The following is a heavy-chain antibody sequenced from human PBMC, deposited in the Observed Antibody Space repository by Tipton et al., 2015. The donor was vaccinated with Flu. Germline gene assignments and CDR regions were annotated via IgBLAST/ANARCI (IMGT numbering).Heavy chain of an antibody. CDR1: GGSISSYY. CDR2: IYYSGST. Sequence: TLSLTCTVSGGSISSYYWSWIRQPPGKGLEWIGYIYYSGSTNYNPSLTSRVTISVDTSKNQFSLKLSSVTAADTAVYYCARAYGSGREGYYFDYWGQGTLVTVSS. V-gene: IGHV4-59*01. J-gene: IGHJ4*02. D-gene: IGHD3-10*01. CDR3: ARAYGSGREGYYFDY.